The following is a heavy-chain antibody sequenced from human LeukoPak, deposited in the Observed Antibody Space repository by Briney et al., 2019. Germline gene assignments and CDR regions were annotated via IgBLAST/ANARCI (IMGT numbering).Heavy chain of an antibody. J-gene: IGHJ5*02. CDR1: GFTFSSYW. Sequence: GGSLRVSCAASGFTFSSYWMHWVRQAPGKGLVWVSRINSDGSSTSYADSVKGRFTISRDNAKNTLYLQMNSLRAEDTALYYCAREARYCSGGSCYLGWFDPWGQGTLVTVSS. CDR3: AREARYCSGGSCYLGWFDP. V-gene: IGHV3-74*01. D-gene: IGHD2-15*01. CDR2: INSDGSST.